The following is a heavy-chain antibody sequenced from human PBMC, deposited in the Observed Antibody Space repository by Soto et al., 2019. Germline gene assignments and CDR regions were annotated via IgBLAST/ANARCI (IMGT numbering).Heavy chain of an antibody. V-gene: IGHV1-18*01. CDR2: ISAYNGNT. CDR1: GYTFTSYG. J-gene: IGHJ4*02. CDR3: ARDTRKGYSSRGSSKSGQNFDY. Sequence: ASVKVSCKASGYTFTSYGISWVRQAPGQGLEWMGWISAYNGNTNYAQKLQGRVTMTTDTSTSTAYMELRSLRSDDTAVYYCARDTRKGYSSRGSSKSGQNFDYWGQGTLVTVSS. D-gene: IGHD6-13*01.